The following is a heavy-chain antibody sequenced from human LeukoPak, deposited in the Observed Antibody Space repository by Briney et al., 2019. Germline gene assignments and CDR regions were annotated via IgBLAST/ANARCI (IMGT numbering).Heavy chain of an antibody. D-gene: IGHD6-13*01. CDR2: ISRSGPA. CDR1: GFTFSGYD. Sequence: GGSLRLSCAASGFTFSGYDMQWVRQAPGKGLEWVSGISRSGPAYYRDSVKGRFTISRDNSKDTLYLQMDSLRSEDTAVYYCARAGQQLSPYDAFDIWGQGTMVTVSS. CDR3: ARAGQQLSPYDAFDI. J-gene: IGHJ3*02. V-gene: IGHV3-23*01.